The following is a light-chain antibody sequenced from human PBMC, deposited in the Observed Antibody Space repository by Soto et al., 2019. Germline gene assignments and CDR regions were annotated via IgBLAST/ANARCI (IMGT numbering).Light chain of an antibody. CDR1: QTVGIS. CDR2: EAS. Sequence: LTQSPASLSLSPGERATLSCRASQTVGISLAWYQHKPGQPPRLLIYEASKRATGIPARFGGSGSGTDFTLTISILEPEDFAVYYCQQRTDWLFTFGPGTKVDSK. CDR3: QQRTDWLFT. V-gene: IGKV3-11*01. J-gene: IGKJ3*01.